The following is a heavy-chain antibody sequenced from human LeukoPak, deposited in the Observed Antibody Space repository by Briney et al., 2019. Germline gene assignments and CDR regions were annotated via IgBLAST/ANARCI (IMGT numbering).Heavy chain of an antibody. V-gene: IGHV1-18*01. D-gene: IGHD4-17*01. CDR2: VSNYKGHT. J-gene: IGHJ4*02. CDR3: ARDGDYEDW. Sequence: GASVEVSCKASGYSFTSYGVSWVRQAPGQGLEWMGWVSNYKGHTKYAQKFQDRVSMTTDISTNTAYMELRSLRSDDTAVYYCARDGDYEDWWGQGTLVTVSS. CDR1: GYSFTSYG.